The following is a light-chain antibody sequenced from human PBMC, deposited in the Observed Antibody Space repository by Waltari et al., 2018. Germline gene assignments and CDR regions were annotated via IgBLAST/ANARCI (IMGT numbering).Light chain of an antibody. CDR1: QSVGGN. Sequence: EIVMTQSPPTLCVSAGETATLSCRASQSVGGNLAWYQQKPGQAPRLLIYAASTRATGIPGRFSGSGSGTEFTLTISSLQSEDFAIYYCRQYNNWPPQDAFGQGTKLEIK. V-gene: IGKV3-15*01. J-gene: IGKJ2*01. CDR2: AAS. CDR3: RQYNNWPPQDA.